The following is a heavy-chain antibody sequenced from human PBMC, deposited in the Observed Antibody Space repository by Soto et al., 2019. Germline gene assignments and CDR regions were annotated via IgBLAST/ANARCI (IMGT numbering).Heavy chain of an antibody. Sequence: PGGSLRLSCAASGFTVSSNYMSWVRQAPGKGLEWVSVIYSGGSTYYADSVKGRFTISRDNSKNTLYLQMNSLRAEDTAVYYCAREDPYYDFWSGYPYFGYYGMDVWGQGTTVTVSS. D-gene: IGHD3-3*01. CDR1: GFTVSSNY. V-gene: IGHV3-66*01. CDR2: IYSGGST. CDR3: AREDPYYDFWSGYPYFGYYGMDV. J-gene: IGHJ6*02.